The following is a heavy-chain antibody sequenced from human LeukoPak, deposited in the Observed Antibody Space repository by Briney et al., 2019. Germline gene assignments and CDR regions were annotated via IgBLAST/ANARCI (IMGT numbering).Heavy chain of an antibody. J-gene: IGHJ6*03. Sequence: PSETLSLTCAVFGGSLSDGYWNCIRQSPGKGLEWIGEINHSGSTNYNPSLKSRVTISVDTSKNQFSLKLSSVTAADTAVYYCARGKKGYYYYYMDVWGKGTTVTVSS. V-gene: IGHV4-34*01. CDR1: GGSLSDGY. CDR2: INHSGST. CDR3: ARGKKGYYYYYMDV.